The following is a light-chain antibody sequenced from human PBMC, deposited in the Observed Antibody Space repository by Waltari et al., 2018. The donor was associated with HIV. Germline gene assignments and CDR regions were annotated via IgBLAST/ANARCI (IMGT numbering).Light chain of an antibody. CDR2: EVF. J-gene: IGLJ3*02. CDR3: SSYTVRNTWV. V-gene: IGLV2-14*01. Sequence: QSALTQPAHVSAYPGQSITIPSTGSSSDFRDFKYVPWYQHHPGKAPKLMIFEVFNRPSGVSDRFSGSKSGNTASLTISGLQTEDEADYYCSSYTVRNTWVFGGGTKLTVL. CDR1: SSDFRDFKY.